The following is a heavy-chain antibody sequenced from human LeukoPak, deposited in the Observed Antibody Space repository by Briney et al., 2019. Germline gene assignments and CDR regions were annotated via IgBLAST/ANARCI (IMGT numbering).Heavy chain of an antibody. Sequence: GASVKVSCKASGYTFTSYAMHWVRQAPGQRLEWMGWINAGNGNTKYSQKFQGRVTITGDTSASTAYMELSSLRSEDTAVYYCARSGVVVVPDWFDPWGQGTLVTVSS. CDR3: ARSGVVVVPDWFDP. CDR1: GYTFTSYA. V-gene: IGHV1-3*01. D-gene: IGHD2-2*01. CDR2: INAGNGNT. J-gene: IGHJ5*02.